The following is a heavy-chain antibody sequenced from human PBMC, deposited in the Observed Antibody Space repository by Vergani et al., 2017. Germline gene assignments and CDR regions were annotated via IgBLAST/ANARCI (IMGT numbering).Heavy chain of an antibody. V-gene: IGHV4-61*08. CDR3: ARVKDYYDSSGYYSGPDAFDI. CDR2: IYYSGST. D-gene: IGHD3-22*01. J-gene: IGHJ3*02. CDR1: NYSISRGYF. Sequence: QVQLQESGPGLVKPSETLSLTCTVSNYSISRGYFWSWIRQPPGKGLEWIGYIYYSGSTNYNPSLKSRVTISVDTSKNQFSLKLSSVTAADTAVYYCARVKDYYDSSGYYSGPDAFDIWGQGTMVTVSS.